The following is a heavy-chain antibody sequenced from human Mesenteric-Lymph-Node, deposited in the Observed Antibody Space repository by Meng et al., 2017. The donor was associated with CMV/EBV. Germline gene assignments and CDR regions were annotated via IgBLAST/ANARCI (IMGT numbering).Heavy chain of an antibody. CDR3: ATQGRALRPGY. CDR2: ISSGGVTI. D-gene: IGHD3-10*01. Sequence: GESLKISCTASGFTFSSYEMNWVRQAPGKGLEWVSYISSGGVTIYYADSVRGRFTISRDNAKNSLYLQMTSLRGEDTAVYYCATQGRALRPGYWGQGTLVTVSS. CDR1: GFTFSSYE. J-gene: IGHJ4*02. V-gene: IGHV3-48*03.